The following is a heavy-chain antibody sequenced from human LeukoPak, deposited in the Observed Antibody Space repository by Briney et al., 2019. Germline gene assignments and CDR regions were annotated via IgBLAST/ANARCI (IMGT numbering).Heavy chain of an antibody. D-gene: IGHD3-10*01. J-gene: IGHJ5*02. CDR2: IYYSGST. Sequence: SETLSLTCAVYGGSFSGYYWSWIRQPPGKGLEWIGSIYYSGSTYYNPSLKSRVTISVDTSKNQFSLKLSSVTAADTAVYYCAREDRRITMVRGVIDWFDPWGQGTLVTVSS. CDR1: GGSFSGYY. CDR3: AREDRRITMVRGVIDWFDP. V-gene: IGHV4-34*01.